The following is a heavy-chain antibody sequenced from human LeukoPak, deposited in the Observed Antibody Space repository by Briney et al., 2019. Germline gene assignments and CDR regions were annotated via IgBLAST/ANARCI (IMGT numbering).Heavy chain of an antibody. Sequence: ASVKVSCKASGYTFTGYYMHWVRQAPGQGLEWMGWINPNSGGTNYAQKFQGRVTMTRDTSISTAYMELSRLRSDDTAVYYCAREMDCSGGSCPFDYWGQGTLVTVSS. D-gene: IGHD2-15*01. J-gene: IGHJ4*02. CDR1: GYTFTGYY. CDR2: INPNSGGT. V-gene: IGHV1-2*02. CDR3: AREMDCSGGSCPFDY.